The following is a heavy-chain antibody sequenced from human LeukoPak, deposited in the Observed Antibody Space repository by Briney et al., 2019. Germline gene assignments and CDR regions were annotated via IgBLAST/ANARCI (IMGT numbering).Heavy chain of an antibody. V-gene: IGHV4-61*02. Sequence: SETLSLTCTVSGGSISSGSYYWSWIRQPAGKGLEWIGRIYTSGSTNYNPSLKSRVTISVDTSKNQFSLKLSSVTAADTAVYYCARGVLWFGELFRDAFDIWGQGTMVTVSS. CDR1: GGSISSGSYY. D-gene: IGHD3-10*01. J-gene: IGHJ3*02. CDR2: IYTSGST. CDR3: ARGVLWFGELFRDAFDI.